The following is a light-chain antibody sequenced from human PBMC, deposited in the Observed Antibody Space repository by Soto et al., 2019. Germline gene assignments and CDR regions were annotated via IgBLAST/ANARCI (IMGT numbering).Light chain of an antibody. J-gene: IGLJ2*01. V-gene: IGLV3-1*01. Sequence: SYELTQPHAVSVSPGQTASITCSGDKLGNRIVCWYQQKPGQSPILVLYQDTKRPSGIPERFSGSNSGNTATLTISGTQAVDEDDYYCQTWDSNTVVFGGGTKVTVL. CDR3: QTWDSNTVV. CDR1: KLGNRI. CDR2: QDT.